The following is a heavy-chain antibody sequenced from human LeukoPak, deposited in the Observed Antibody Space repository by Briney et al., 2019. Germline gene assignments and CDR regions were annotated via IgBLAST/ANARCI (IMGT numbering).Heavy chain of an antibody. Sequence: GGSLRLSCAASGFTFSSYEMNWVRQAPGKGLEWVSYISSSGSTIYYADSVKGRFTISRDNAKNSLYLQMNSLRAGDTAVYYCARGFRYCSSTSCHALDYWGQGTLVTVSS. V-gene: IGHV3-48*03. CDR1: GFTFSSYE. CDR3: ARGFRYCSSTSCHALDY. J-gene: IGHJ4*02. CDR2: ISSSGSTI. D-gene: IGHD2-2*01.